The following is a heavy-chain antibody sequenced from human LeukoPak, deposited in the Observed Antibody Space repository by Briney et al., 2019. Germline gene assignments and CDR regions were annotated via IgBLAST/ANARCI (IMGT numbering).Heavy chain of an antibody. D-gene: IGHD1-1*01. J-gene: IGHJ4*02. CDR3: AKGFGTGKEYYFDY. CDR2: FSSGGSST. Sequence: PGGSLRLSCAASGFSFSNYPMSWVRQAPGKGLEWVSGFSSGGSSTYYADSVKGRFTISRDNSKNTLYLQMNSLRAEDTAVYYCAKGFGTGKEYYFDYWGQGTLVTVSS. CDR1: GFSFSNYP. V-gene: IGHV3-23*01.